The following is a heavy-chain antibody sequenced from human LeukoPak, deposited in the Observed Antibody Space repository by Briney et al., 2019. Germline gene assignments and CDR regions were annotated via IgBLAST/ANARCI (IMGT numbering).Heavy chain of an antibody. J-gene: IGHJ4*02. CDR1: GFTFSNYA. CDR3: AIYGYCGSTGCYRYFDS. Sequence: PGGSLRLSCAASGFTFSNYAMGWVRQAPGKGLEWVSAISGSGGSTFYRDSVKGRFTIFRDSSKNALHLQMNSLRVEDTAVYYCAIYGYCGSTGCYRYFDSWGQGTLVTVSS. V-gene: IGHV3-23*01. CDR2: ISGSGGST. D-gene: IGHD2-2*03.